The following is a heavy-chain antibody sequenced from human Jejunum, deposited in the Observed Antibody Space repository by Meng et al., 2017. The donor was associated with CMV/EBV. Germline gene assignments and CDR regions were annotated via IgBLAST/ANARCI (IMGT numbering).Heavy chain of an antibody. CDR3: ARDIDH. J-gene: IGHJ5*02. CDR2: ISSSSRYI. Sequence: EVKLVDSGGGLVKHGGSLRLLCIGSGFTFSSYNMNWVRQAPGKGLEWVSSISSSSRYINYADSVKGRFTISRDNAKNSLYLQMNSLRVEDTAIYYCARDIDHWGQGTLVTVSS. CDR1: GFTFSSYN. V-gene: IGHV3-21*01.